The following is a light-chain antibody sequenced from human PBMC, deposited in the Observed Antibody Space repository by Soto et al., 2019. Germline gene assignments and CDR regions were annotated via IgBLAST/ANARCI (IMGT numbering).Light chain of an antibody. J-gene: IGKJ5*01. Sequence: ELVLTQSPATLSVSPGERATLSCRASQRVGSNYLAWYQQKPGQAPRLLIYGISARATGIPDRFSGSGSGTDFTLTISSLQSEDFAVYYCQQYTSWPITFGQGTRLEIK. CDR3: QQYTSWPIT. CDR1: QRVGSN. CDR2: GIS. V-gene: IGKV3-15*01.